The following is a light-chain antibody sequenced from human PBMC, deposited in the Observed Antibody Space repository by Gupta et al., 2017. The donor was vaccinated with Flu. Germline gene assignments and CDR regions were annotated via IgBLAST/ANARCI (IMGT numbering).Light chain of an antibody. CDR1: NIGSKN. Sequence: DNIGSKNVHWYQQKAGQAPVLVISRSNNRPSGIPERFSGSKSGNTATLTISRAQAGDEADYYCQVWDNISASVFGRRTTLTVL. J-gene: IGLJ3*02. CDR3: QVWDNISASV. V-gene: IGLV3-9*01. CDR2: RSN.